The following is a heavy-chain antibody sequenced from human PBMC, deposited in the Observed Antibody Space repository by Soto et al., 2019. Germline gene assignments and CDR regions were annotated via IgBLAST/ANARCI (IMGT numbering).Heavy chain of an antibody. J-gene: IGHJ4*02. CDR1: GFTFDDNA. D-gene: IGHD3-16*01. CDR2: INWKSDI. Sequence: GGSLRLSCAVSGFTFDDNAMHWVRQAPEKGLEWVSGINWKSDIGYADSVKGRFTISRDNAENSLYLQMNSLRAEDTALYYCAISKDRGGRTKFIYWGQGTQVTVS. V-gene: IGHV3-9*01. CDR3: AISKDRGGRTKFIY.